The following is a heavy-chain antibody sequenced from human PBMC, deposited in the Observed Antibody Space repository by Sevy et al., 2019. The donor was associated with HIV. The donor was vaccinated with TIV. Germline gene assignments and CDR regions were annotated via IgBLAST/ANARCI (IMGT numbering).Heavy chain of an antibody. CDR3: AKALKPALESMLQVICRTIKGFDV. Sequence: GGSLRLSCAASGFTFNTHAMNWVRQAPGKGLEWVSTISGPGYSTYYAESVKGRFTISRDNSKNTLHLQMNSLRADDTAIYYCAKALKPALESMLQVICRTIKGFDVWGQGTMVTVSS. V-gene: IGHV3-23*01. CDR2: ISGPGYST. D-gene: IGHD1-1*01. CDR1: GFTFNTHA. J-gene: IGHJ3*01.